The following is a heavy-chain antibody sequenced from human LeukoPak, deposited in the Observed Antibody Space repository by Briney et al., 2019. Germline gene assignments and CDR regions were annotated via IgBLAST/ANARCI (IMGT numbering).Heavy chain of an antibody. D-gene: IGHD1-26*01. J-gene: IGHJ4*02. CDR1: GFTFSSYA. Sequence: GGSLRLSCAASGFTFSSYAMSWVRQAPGKGLEWVSAISGSGGRIYYGASVKGRFTISRDNSKNTPNSQMNSLRAEDTAVYYCATSKYSGSYWGQGTLVTVSS. CDR3: ATSKYSGSY. CDR2: ISGSGGRI. V-gene: IGHV3-23*01.